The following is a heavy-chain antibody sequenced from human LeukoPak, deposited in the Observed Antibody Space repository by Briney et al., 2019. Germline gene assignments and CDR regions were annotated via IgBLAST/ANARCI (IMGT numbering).Heavy chain of an antibody. Sequence: GASVKVSCKASGYTFTNYDISWVRQAPGHRLEWMGWNNPYDGNTNYAQNLQGRVTMTTDTSTSTAYMELRSLRSDDTAVYYCARGGGGWYFDLWGRGTLVAVSS. D-gene: IGHD3-16*01. V-gene: IGHV1-18*01. CDR1: GYTFTNYD. CDR2: NNPYDGNT. CDR3: ARGGGGWYFDL. J-gene: IGHJ2*01.